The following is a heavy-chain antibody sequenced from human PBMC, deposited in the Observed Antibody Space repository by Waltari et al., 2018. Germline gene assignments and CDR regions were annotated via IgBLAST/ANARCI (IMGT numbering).Heavy chain of an antibody. CDR2: INHSGST. Sequence: QVQLQQWGAGLLKPSETLSLTCAVYGGSFSGYYWSWIRQPPGKGLEWIGEINHSGSTTYNPSLKSRVTISVDTSKNQFSLKLSSVTAADTAVYYCARPTRYYDFWSGYGYMDVWGKGTTVTVSS. V-gene: IGHV4-34*01. D-gene: IGHD3-3*01. CDR3: ARPTRYYDFWSGYGYMDV. J-gene: IGHJ6*03. CDR1: GGSFSGYY.